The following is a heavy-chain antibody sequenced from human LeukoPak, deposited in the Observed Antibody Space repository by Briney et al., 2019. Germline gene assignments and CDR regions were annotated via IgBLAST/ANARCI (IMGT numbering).Heavy chain of an antibody. CDR2: SGSGGST. CDR1: GFTFSSYA. D-gene: IGHD2-8*01. CDR3: AKVGDCTNGVCYYYYYYMDV. V-gene: IGHV3-23*01. Sequence: PGGSLRLSCAASGFTFSSYAMSWVRQAPGKGLEWVSDSGSGGSTYYADSVKGRFTISRDNSKNTPYLQMNSLRAEDTAVYYCAKVGDCTNGVCYYYYYYMDVWGKGTTVTVSS. J-gene: IGHJ6*03.